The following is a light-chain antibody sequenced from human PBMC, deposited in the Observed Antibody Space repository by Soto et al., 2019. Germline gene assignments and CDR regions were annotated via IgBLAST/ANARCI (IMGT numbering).Light chain of an antibody. CDR1: QSVRSTS. V-gene: IGKV3-20*01. CDR3: QHYGRSPIT. J-gene: IGKJ1*01. Sequence: VLTQSPGTLSLSPWERATLSCRASQSVRSTSLVWYQQKPAQAPRLLIYGASSRATGIPDRFSGSGSGTDFTLTISRLEPEDFALYYCQHYGRSPITFGQGTKVDIK. CDR2: GAS.